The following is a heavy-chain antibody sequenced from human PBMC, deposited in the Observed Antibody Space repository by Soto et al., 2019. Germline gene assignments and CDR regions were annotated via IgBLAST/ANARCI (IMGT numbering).Heavy chain of an antibody. Sequence: GGSLRLSCAASGFTFSSYSMNWVRQAPGKGLEWVSSISSSSSYIYYADSVKGRFTISRDNAKNSLYLQMNSLRAEDTAVYYCARSSTGDYSTFGWGQGTLVTVSS. V-gene: IGHV3-21*01. CDR1: GFTFSSYS. CDR2: ISSSSSYI. D-gene: IGHD4-17*01. CDR3: ARSSTGDYSTFG. J-gene: IGHJ4*02.